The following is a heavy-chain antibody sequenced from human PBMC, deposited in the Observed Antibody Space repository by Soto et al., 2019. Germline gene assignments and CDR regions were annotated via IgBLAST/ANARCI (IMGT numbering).Heavy chain of an antibody. V-gene: IGHV4-39*01. J-gene: IGHJ4*02. CDR3: GAHVSRGYYAEY. Sequence: QLQLQESGPGLSKPSEALSLTGTISGDSVPISDYYWVWTRHPPGKRLEWIGSIHYRGSTYYNPSLKSRVTRSGDTSTQRFSLKLTSVTAADAAVYYCGAHVSRGYYAEYGGQGTLVTV. D-gene: IGHD3-22*01. CDR1: GDSVPISDYY. CDR2: IHYRGST.